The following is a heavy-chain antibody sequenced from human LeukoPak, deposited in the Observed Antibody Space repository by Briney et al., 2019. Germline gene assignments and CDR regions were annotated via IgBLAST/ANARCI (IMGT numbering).Heavy chain of an antibody. Sequence: GESLKISCKGSGYRFTSYWIGWVRQMPGKGLEWMAIIYPDDSNSRYSPSFQGQVTISADKSISTAYLQWSSLKASDSAMYYCARRLGSPLSGYFDYWGQGTLVTVSS. CDR2: IYPDDSNS. D-gene: IGHD3-10*01. V-gene: IGHV5-51*01. J-gene: IGHJ4*02. CDR1: GYRFTSYW. CDR3: ARRLGSPLSGYFDY.